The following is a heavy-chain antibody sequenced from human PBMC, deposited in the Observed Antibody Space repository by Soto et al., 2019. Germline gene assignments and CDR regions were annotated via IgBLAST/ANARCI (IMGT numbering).Heavy chain of an antibody. Sequence: PGESLKISCQGSGYTFTTYWVGWVRQRPGKGLDWMGNIYPGDSDVKDSPSFQGQVTTSVDKSISTAYLQWNSLRAADTAVYYCARQHYARYGGYDSAFDTWGQGTLVTVSS. CDR2: IYPGDSDV. D-gene: IGHD5-12*01. V-gene: IGHV5-51*01. CDR1: GYTFTTYW. J-gene: IGHJ4*02. CDR3: ARQHYARYGGYDSAFDT.